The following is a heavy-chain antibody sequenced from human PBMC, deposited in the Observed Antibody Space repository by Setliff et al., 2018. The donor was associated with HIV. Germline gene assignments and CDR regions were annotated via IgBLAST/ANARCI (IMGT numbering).Heavy chain of an antibody. CDR1: GYSINSGYY. V-gene: IGHV4-34*01. Sequence: SETLSLTCAVSGYSINSGYYWSWIRQPPGKGLEWIGEINHSANTNYSPSLKSRVTISVDTSKNQFSLKLNSVTAADTAVYYCARSSLHCGGGSCYLTWFDPWGQGTLVTVSA. CDR2: INHSANT. D-gene: IGHD2-15*01. J-gene: IGHJ5*02. CDR3: ARSSLHCGGGSCYLTWFDP.